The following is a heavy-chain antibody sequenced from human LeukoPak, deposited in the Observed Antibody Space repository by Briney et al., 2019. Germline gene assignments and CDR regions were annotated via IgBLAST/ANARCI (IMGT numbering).Heavy chain of an antibody. D-gene: IGHD6-13*01. Sequence: SETLSLTCATYGGSFSGYYWSWIRQPPGKGLEWIGEINHSGSTNYNPSLKSRVTISVDTSKNQFSLKLSSVTAADTAVYYCARGNSSRYYFDYWGQGTLVTVSS. CDR3: ARGNSSRYYFDY. J-gene: IGHJ4*02. CDR1: GGSFSGYY. V-gene: IGHV4-34*01. CDR2: INHSGST.